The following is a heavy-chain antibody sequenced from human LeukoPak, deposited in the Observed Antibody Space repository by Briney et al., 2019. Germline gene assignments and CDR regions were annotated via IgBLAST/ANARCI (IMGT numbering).Heavy chain of an antibody. CDR1: GGSFSGYY. Sequence: SETLSLTCAVYGGSFSGYYWSWIRQPPGKGPEWIGEINHSGSTNYNPSLKSRVTISVDTSKNQFSLKLSSVTAADTAVYYCARDIVVVPAAMWGYYYYGMDVWGQGTTVTVSS. J-gene: IGHJ6*02. CDR2: INHSGST. V-gene: IGHV4-34*01. CDR3: ARDIVVVPAAMWGYYYYGMDV. D-gene: IGHD2-2*01.